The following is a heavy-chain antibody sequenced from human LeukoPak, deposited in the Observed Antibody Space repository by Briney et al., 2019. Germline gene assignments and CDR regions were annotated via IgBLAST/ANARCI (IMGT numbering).Heavy chain of an antibody. CDR1: GFTVSSDY. J-gene: IGHJ3*02. D-gene: IGHD3-22*01. V-gene: IGHV3-53*01. CDR3: ARAGYYASSGFYAPDAFDI. CDR2: VYSGGST. Sequence: PGGSLRLSCAASGFTVSSDYMTWVRQAPGKGLEWVSFVYSGGSTYYEAPVKGRFTFSRASSKNTLFLQMNSLRVGETVVYYCARAGYYASSGFYAPDAFDIWGQGTVVTVSS.